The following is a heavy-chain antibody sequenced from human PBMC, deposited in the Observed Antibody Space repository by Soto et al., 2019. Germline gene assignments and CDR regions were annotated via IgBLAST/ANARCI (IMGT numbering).Heavy chain of an antibody. Sequence: GASVKVSCKVSGYTLTELSMHWVRQAPGKGLEWMGGFDPEDGETIYAQKFQGRVTMTEDTSTDTAYMELSSLRSEDTAVYYCARLSLEGPAANFDDWGQGTLVTVSS. V-gene: IGHV1-24*01. CDR2: FDPEDGET. D-gene: IGHD2-2*01. CDR1: GYTLTELS. CDR3: ARLSLEGPAANFDD. J-gene: IGHJ4*02.